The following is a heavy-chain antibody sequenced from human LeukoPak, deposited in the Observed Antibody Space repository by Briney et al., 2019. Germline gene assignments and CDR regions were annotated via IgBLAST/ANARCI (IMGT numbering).Heavy chain of an antibody. CDR1: GGSISSGGYY. CDR2: IYYSGST. J-gene: IGHJ4*02. D-gene: IGHD1-26*01. Sequence: PSQTLSLTRTVSGGSISSGGYYWSWIRQHPGKGLEWIGYIYYSGSTYYNPSLKSRVTISVDTSKNQFSLKLSSVTAADTAVYYCARDPGGSYYSFFDYRGQGTLVTVSS. V-gene: IGHV4-31*03. CDR3: ARDPGGSYYSFFDY.